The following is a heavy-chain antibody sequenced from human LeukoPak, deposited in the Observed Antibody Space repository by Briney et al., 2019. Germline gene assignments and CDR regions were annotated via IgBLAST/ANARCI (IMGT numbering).Heavy chain of an antibody. D-gene: IGHD3-22*01. CDR1: GGSFSGYY. CDR3: ARKYYYDSSGYSPGCFDY. Sequence: SETLSLTCAVYGGSFSGYYWSWIRQPPGKGLEWIGEINHSESTNYNPSLKSRVTISVDTSKNQFSLKLSSVTAADTAVYYCARKYYYDSSGYSPGCFDYWGQGTLVTVSS. CDR2: INHSEST. J-gene: IGHJ4*02. V-gene: IGHV4-34*01.